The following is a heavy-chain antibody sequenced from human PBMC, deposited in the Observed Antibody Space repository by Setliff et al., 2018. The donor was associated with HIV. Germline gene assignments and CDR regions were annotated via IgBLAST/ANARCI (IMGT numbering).Heavy chain of an antibody. J-gene: IGHJ3*02. CDR3: AREVDVLTTCDAFDI. CDR1: GGSVSTTNYY. CDR2: IHYSGSAA. V-gene: IGHV4-30-4*08. Sequence: SETLSLTCTVSGGSVSTTNYYWSWIRQPPGKGLEWIGYIHYSGSAAYYSPSLQSRSTILIDTSKNQFSLRLTSVTAADTAIYYCAREVDVLTTCDAFDIWGRGTMVTVSS. D-gene: IGHD4-17*01.